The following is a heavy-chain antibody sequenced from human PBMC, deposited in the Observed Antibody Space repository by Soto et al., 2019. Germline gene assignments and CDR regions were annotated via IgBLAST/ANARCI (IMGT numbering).Heavy chain of an antibody. CDR1: GGSFSGYY. Sequence: PSETLSLTCAVYGGSFSGYYWSWIRQPPGKGLEWIGEINHSGSTNYNPSLKSRVTISVDTSKNQFSLKLSSVTAADTAVYYCVRGERKAARPSKGGNYMDVWGKGTSVTVSS. D-gene: IGHD6-6*01. J-gene: IGHJ6*03. CDR2: INHSGST. V-gene: IGHV4-34*01. CDR3: VRGERKAARPSKGGNYMDV.